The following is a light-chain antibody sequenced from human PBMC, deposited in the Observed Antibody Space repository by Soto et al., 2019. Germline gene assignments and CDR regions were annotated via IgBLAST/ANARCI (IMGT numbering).Light chain of an antibody. CDR2: KVS. Sequence: DVVMTQSPLSLPVTLGQSASISCRSSQSLVYSDGNTYLNWFQQRPGQSPRRLIYKVSNRDSGVPDRFSGRGSGTDFTLKISRVEAEDVGVYYCMQGTHWPPVTFGQGTKVEIK. CDR3: MQGTHWPPVT. J-gene: IGKJ1*01. V-gene: IGKV2-30*01. CDR1: QSLVYSDGNTY.